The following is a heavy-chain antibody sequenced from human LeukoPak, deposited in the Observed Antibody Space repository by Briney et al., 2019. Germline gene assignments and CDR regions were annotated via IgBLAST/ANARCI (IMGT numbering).Heavy chain of an antibody. V-gene: IGHV4-59*08. CDR3: ARLDMIVVGDTMDV. D-gene: IGHD3-22*01. CDR2: VSDSGSS. CDR1: GGSINSYH. Sequence: SETLSLTCSVSGGSINSYHWSWIRQSPEKGLGWIGYVSDSGSSNYNPSLKSRVIISLDTSKSRFSLKLSSVTAADTAVYYCARLDMIVVGDTMDVWGQGTTVIVSS. J-gene: IGHJ6*02.